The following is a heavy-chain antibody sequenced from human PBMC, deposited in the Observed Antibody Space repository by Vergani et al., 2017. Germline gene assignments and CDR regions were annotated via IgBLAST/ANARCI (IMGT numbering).Heavy chain of an antibody. CDR3: ARLKGFIAVAPNWFDP. CDR1: GYSFTSYW. Sequence: EVQLVQSGAEVKKPGESLKISCKGSGYSFTSYWIGWVRQMPGKGLEWMGIIYPGDSDTRYSPSFQGQVTITADKSISPAYLRWSSLKASDTAMYYCARLKGFIAVAPNWFDPWGQGTLVTVSS. CDR2: IYPGDSDT. D-gene: IGHD6-19*01. V-gene: IGHV5-51*01. J-gene: IGHJ5*02.